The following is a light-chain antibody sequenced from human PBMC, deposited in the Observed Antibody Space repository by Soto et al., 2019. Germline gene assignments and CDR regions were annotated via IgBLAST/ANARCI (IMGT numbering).Light chain of an antibody. J-gene: IGKJ1*01. Sequence: EIVLTQYIGTLSFSPGERATLSCRASQSVSNNYLAWYQQKPGQAPRLLIYGASSRATGIPDRFSGSGSGTDFTLTISRLEPEDFAVYYCQQYGSSPWTFGQGTKVDI. CDR2: GAS. CDR1: QSVSNNY. CDR3: QQYGSSPWT. V-gene: IGKV3-20*01.